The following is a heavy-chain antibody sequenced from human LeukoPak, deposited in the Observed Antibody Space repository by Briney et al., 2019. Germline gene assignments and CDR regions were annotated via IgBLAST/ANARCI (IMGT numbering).Heavy chain of an antibody. D-gene: IGHD3-3*02. CDR1: GDSISSGDYY. V-gene: IGHV4-30-4*08. J-gene: IGHJ5*02. CDR3: ARHLRTHWFDP. Sequence: PSQTLSLTCTVSGDSISSGDYYWSWIRQPPGKGLEWIGYIYYSGSTNYNPSLKSRVTISVDTSKNQFSLKLSSVTAADTAVYYCARHLRTHWFDPWGQGTLVTVSS. CDR2: IYYSGST.